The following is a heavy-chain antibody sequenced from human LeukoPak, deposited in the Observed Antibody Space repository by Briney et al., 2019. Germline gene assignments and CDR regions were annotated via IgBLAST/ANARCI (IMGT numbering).Heavy chain of an antibody. CDR3: ARGNGEGWFDP. CDR1: GYSFTSYW. J-gene: IGHJ5*02. D-gene: IGHD2-8*01. V-gene: IGHV5-10-1*01. CDR2: SDPSDSYT. Sequence: GESLKISCKGSGYSFTSYWISWVRQMPGKGLEWMGRSDPSDSYTKYSPSFQGHVTISIDKSITTAYLQWSSLKASDTAMYYCARGNGEGWFDPWGQGTLVTVSS.